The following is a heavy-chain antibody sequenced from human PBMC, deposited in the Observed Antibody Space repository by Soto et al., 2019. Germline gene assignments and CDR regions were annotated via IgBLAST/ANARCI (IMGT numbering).Heavy chain of an antibody. D-gene: IGHD3-10*01. V-gene: IGHV1-69*13. Sequence: SVKVSCKASGGTFSSYAISWVRQAPGQGLEWMGGIIPIFGTANYAQKFQGRVTITADESTSTAYMELSSLRSEDTAAYYCARDLVTMVRSTGYYYGMDVWGQGTTVTVSS. J-gene: IGHJ6*02. CDR3: ARDLVTMVRSTGYYYGMDV. CDR1: GGTFSSYA. CDR2: IIPIFGTA.